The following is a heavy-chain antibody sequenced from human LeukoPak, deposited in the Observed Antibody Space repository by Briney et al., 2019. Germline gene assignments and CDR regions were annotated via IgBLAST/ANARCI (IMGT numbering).Heavy chain of an antibody. V-gene: IGHV3-23*01. CDR3: ARDSSGYAEFDY. CDR1: GFTFYSYA. Sequence: PGGSLRLSCAASGFTFYSYAVTWVCQAPGKGLEWVSAISGSGGGTYYADSVKGRFTISRDNSKNTLYLQMSSLRAEDTAVYFCARDSSGYAEFDYWGQGTLVTVSS. J-gene: IGHJ4*02. CDR2: ISGSGGGT. D-gene: IGHD3-22*01.